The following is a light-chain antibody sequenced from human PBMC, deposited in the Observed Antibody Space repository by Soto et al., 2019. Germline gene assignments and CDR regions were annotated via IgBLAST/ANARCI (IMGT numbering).Light chain of an antibody. CDR3: QQYSYWPIA. V-gene: IGKV3-15*01. CDR2: GAS. CDR1: QSVGSN. J-gene: IGKJ1*01. Sequence: IVMTQSPATLSVSPGERATLSCRASQSVGSNLAWYQQKPGQAPRIVIYGASTRIPGMPARFSGSGSGTELSRTISSLQSDEFAVEYGQQYSYWPIAFGQGTKVEI.